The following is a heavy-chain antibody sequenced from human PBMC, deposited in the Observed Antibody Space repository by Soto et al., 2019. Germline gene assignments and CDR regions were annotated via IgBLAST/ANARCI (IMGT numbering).Heavy chain of an antibody. Sequence: GGSLRLSCAASGFTFSNAWMNWVRQAPGKGLEWVGRIKSETDGGTTDYAAPVKGRFTISRDDSKNTLYLQMNSLKTEDTAVYYCTTGPYDYVWGSYRYPEPDAFDIWGQGTMVTVSS. CDR3: TTGPYDYVWGSYRYPEPDAFDI. D-gene: IGHD3-16*02. J-gene: IGHJ3*02. V-gene: IGHV3-15*07. CDR2: IKSETDGGTT. CDR1: GFTFSNAW.